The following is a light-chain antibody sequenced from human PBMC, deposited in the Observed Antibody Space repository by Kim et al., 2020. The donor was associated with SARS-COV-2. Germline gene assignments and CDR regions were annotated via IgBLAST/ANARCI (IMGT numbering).Light chain of an antibody. Sequence: RATLNCKSSQTVLYNSNNKNYVAWYQQKPGQAPKLLIYWASIRESGVSDRFSGSGSETDFTLTISSLQAEDVAVYYCQQYYSTPPSFGQGTKWRS. CDR1: QTVLYNSNNKNY. V-gene: IGKV4-1*01. CDR3: QQYYSTPPS. J-gene: IGKJ2*03. CDR2: WAS.